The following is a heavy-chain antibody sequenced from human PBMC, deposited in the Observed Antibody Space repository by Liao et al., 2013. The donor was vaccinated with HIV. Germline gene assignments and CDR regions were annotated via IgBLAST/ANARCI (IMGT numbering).Heavy chain of an antibody. CDR2: IHTSGST. CDR3: ARSTVDYSYFDL. D-gene: IGHD4-11*01. CDR1: GGSINSGNYY. J-gene: IGHJ2*01. Sequence: QVQLQESGPGLVKPSQTLSLTCTVSGGSINSGNYYWSWIRQPAGKGLEWIGRIHTSGSTNYNPSLKSRVTISLDTSKNQFSLKLSSVTAADTAVYYCARSTVDYSYFDLWGRGTLVTVSS. V-gene: IGHV4-61*02.